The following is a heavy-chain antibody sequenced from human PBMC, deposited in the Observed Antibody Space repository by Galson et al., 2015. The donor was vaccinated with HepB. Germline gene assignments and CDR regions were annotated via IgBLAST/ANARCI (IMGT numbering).Heavy chain of an antibody. CDR3: ATDRHFIVGATTGFDY. J-gene: IGHJ4*02. Sequence: SVKVSCKVSGYTLTDLSMHWVRQAPGKGLEWMGGFDPEDGEIIYAQKLQGRVTMTEDTSTNTAYMELSSLRSEDTAVYYCATDRHFIVGATTGFDYWGQGTLVTVSS. CDR2: FDPEDGEI. V-gene: IGHV1-24*01. D-gene: IGHD1-26*01. CDR1: GYTLTDLS.